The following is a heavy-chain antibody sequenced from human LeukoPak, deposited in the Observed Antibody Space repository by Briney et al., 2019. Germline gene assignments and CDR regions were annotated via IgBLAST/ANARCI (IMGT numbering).Heavy chain of an antibody. CDR3: ARIRITMVRGVAGFDP. J-gene: IGHJ5*02. D-gene: IGHD3-10*01. CDR2: INPNSGGT. CDR1: GYTFTGYY. V-gene: IGHV1-2*02. Sequence: ASVKVSCKASGYTFTGYYMHWVRQAPGLGLEWMGWINPNSGGTNYAQKFQGRVTMTRDTSISTAYMELSRLRSDDTAVYYCARIRITMVRGVAGFDPWGQGTLVTVSS.